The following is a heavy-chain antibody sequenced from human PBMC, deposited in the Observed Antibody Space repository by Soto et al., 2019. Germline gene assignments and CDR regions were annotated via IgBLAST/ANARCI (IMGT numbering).Heavy chain of an antibody. CDR2: IYYSGST. CDR1: GGSISSGGYY. D-gene: IGHD2-15*01. J-gene: IGHJ6*02. V-gene: IGHV4-31*03. CDR3: ASCPVAPLGGYYYGMDV. Sequence: SETLSLTCTVSGGSISSGGYYWSWIRQHPGKGLEWIGYIYYSGSTYYNPSLKSRVTISVDTSKNQFSLKLSSVTAADTAVYYCASCPVAPLGGYYYGMDVWGQGTTVTVSS.